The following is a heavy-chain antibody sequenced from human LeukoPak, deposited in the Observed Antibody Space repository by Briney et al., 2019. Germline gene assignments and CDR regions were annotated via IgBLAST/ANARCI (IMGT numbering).Heavy chain of an antibody. Sequence: SETLSLTCAVSGDSISSRNWWSWVRQPSGKGLDWIGEISHGGSTKYNPPLKNRVTISKDNFKNEFSLRLNSVTAADTAVYFCTRSGGWWSLDYWGQGALVTVSS. J-gene: IGHJ4*02. CDR3: TRSGGWWSLDY. CDR2: ISHGGST. D-gene: IGHD2-8*02. V-gene: IGHV4-4*02. CDR1: GDSISSRNW.